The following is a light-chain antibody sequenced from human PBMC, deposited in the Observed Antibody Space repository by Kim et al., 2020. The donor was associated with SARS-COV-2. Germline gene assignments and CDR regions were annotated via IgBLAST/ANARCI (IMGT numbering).Light chain of an antibody. V-gene: IGLV3-21*04. CDR1: NIGSKS. Sequence: APGKTARFTCGGNNIGSKSVLCYQQKPGQAPVLVIYYDSDRPSGIPERFSGSNSGNTATLTISRVEAGDEADYYCQVWDSSSDHRVFGGGTQLTVL. CDR2: YDS. J-gene: IGLJ3*02. CDR3: QVWDSSSDHRV.